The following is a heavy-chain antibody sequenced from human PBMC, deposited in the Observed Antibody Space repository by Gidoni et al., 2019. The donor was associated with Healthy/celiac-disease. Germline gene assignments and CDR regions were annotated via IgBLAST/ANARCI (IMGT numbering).Heavy chain of an antibody. CDR2: ISSSSSYI. CDR3: ARDGVDIVVVPAAERGSWFDP. D-gene: IGHD2-2*03. J-gene: IGHJ5*02. CDR1: GFTFSSYS. Sequence: EVQLVESGGGLVKPGGSLRLSCAASGFTFSSYSMNWVRQAPGKGLEWVSSISSSSSYIYYADSVKGRFTISRDNAKNSLYLQMNSLRAEDTAVYYCARDGVDIVVVPAAERGSWFDPWGQGTLVTVSS. V-gene: IGHV3-21*01.